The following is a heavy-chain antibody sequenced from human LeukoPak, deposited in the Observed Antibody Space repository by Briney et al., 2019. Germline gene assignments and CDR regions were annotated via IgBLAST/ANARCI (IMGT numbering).Heavy chain of an antibody. D-gene: IGHD2-2*02. CDR1: GGSFSGYY. V-gene: IGHV4-34*01. Sequence: SETLSLTCAVYGGSFSGYYWSWIRQPPGKGLEWIGEINHSGNTNYNPSLKSRVTISVDTSKNQFSLKLSSVTAADTAVYYCARTLGYCSSTSCYTAKNYYYYYGMDVWGQGTTVTVSS. CDR3: ARTLGYCSSTSCYTAKNYYYYYGMDV. CDR2: INHSGNT. J-gene: IGHJ6*02.